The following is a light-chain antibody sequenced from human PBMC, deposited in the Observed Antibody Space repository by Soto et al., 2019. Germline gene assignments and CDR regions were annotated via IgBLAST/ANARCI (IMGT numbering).Light chain of an antibody. CDR3: QVWDSSSEHYV. V-gene: IGLV3-21*04. J-gene: IGLJ1*01. Sequence: SYELTQPPSVSVAPGETATISCGGNNIGGKSVHWSQQKPGQAPVSVIHYDNDLPSGIPERFSGSNSGNTATLSISRVEAGDEADYYCQVWDSSSEHYVFGTGTKLTVL. CDR2: YDN. CDR1: NIGGKS.